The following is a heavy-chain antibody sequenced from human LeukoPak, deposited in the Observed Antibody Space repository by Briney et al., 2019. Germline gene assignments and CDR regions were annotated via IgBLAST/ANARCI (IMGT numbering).Heavy chain of an antibody. CDR2: ISPNNGGT. J-gene: IGHJ3*02. Sequence: SVKDSCKSSRHNFNGHIHCVRQPPGQGLESMVHISPNNGGTNFAHKFHRRVTITNHTSISTVYMELRGLTSDDTGIYYCAAEYSYNVGGGNAFDIWGQGTKVTVSS. CDR3: AAEYSYNVGGGNAFDI. CDR1: RHNFNGH. V-gene: IGHV1-2*01. D-gene: IGHD3-10*02.